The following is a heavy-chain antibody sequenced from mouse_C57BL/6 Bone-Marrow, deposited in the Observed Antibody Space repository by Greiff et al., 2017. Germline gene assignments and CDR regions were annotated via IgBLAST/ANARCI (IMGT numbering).Heavy chain of an antibody. D-gene: IGHD2-4*01. CDR3: ARRAICYDDYYAMDY. CDR1: GFSLTTSGMG. V-gene: IGHV8-12*01. CDR2: IYWDDDK. Sequence: QVTLKVPGPGILQSSQTLSLTCSFSGFSLTTSGMGVSRIRQPSGKGLEWLAHIYWDDDKRHNPSLKSRPTISEETSRNQVFLKITSVDTADTATYYGARRAICYDDYYAMDYWGQGTSVTVSS. J-gene: IGHJ4*01.